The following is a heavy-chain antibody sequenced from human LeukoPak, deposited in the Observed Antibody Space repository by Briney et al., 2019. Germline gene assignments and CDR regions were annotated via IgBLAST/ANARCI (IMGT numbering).Heavy chain of an antibody. CDR2: IYPGDSDT. CDR1: GYSFTSYW. CDR3: ARRATHPLAYDFWGGYDFY. D-gene: IGHD3-3*01. Sequence: GASLQISCKGSGYSFTSYWIGWVRQLPGKGLEWMGIIYPGDSDTRYSPSFQGQVTISADKSVSTAYLQWSRLKASDTALYYCARRATHPLAYDFWGGYDFYCGQGTLVTVSS. V-gene: IGHV5-51*01. J-gene: IGHJ4*02.